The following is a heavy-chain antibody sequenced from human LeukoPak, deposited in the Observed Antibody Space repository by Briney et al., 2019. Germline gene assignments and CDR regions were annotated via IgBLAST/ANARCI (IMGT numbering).Heavy chain of an antibody. CDR2: ISWNSGSI. CDR1: GFTFDDYA. J-gene: IGHJ6*02. V-gene: IGHV3-9*01. CDR3: AKDIGPGAAAGTNYYYYGMDV. Sequence: GGSLRLSCAASGFTFDDYAMHWFRHVPGRGLEWVSGISWNSGSIAYADSVKGRFTISRDNAKNSLYLQMNSLRAEDTALYYCAKDIGPGAAAGTNYYYYGMDVWGQGTTVTVSS. D-gene: IGHD6-13*01.